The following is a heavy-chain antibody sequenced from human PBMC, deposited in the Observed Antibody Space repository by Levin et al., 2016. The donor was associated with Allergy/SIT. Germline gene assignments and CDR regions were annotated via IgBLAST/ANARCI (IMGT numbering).Heavy chain of an antibody. CDR3: AKDPRSFYTYYYYHAMDV. V-gene: IGHV3-66*02. J-gene: IGHJ6*02. CDR1: GFTVSINY. Sequence: GGSLRLSCVVSGFTVSINYVSWVRQAPGKGLEWVSVIGSSGADTHYADSVKGRFTISRDNSQNTVFLQMNSLRTEDTAMYYCAKDPRSFYTYYYYHAMDVWGQGTTVTVSS. D-gene: IGHD3-10*01. CDR2: IGSSGADT.